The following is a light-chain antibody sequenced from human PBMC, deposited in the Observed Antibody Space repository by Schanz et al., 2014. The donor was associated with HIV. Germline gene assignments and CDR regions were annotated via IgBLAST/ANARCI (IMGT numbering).Light chain of an antibody. CDR3: GTWDSTLSEVV. CDR1: TSNIGNNY. V-gene: IGLV1-51*01. Sequence: QSVLTQPPSVSAAPRQKVTISCSGSTSNIGNNYVSWYQQFLGTAPKLLIYDNYRRASGIPDRFSGSKSGTSASLDITGLQTGDEADYYCGTWDSTLSEVVFGGGTKLTVL. J-gene: IGLJ2*01. CDR2: DNY.